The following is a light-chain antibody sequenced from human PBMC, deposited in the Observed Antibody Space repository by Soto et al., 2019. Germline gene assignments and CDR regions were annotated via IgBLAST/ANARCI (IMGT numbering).Light chain of an antibody. J-gene: IGKJ1*01. CDR3: QQYNNWPWT. Sequence: EIVMTQSPATLSVSPGGRVTLSCRASQSISDTIAWYQQKPGQAPRLLIYGASARATGFPARFSGSGSGTGFTLTISSLQSEDFAVYYCQQYNNWPWTFGQGTKVDIK. V-gene: IGKV3-15*01. CDR2: GAS. CDR1: QSISDT.